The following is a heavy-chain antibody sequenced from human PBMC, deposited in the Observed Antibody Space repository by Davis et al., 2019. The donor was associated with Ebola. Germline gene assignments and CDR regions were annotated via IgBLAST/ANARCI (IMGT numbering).Heavy chain of an antibody. CDR3: AKGAYYDQNNRPMVDY. D-gene: IGHD3-3*01. J-gene: IGHJ4*02. V-gene: IGHV3-30*18. CDR2: ISYDGGNK. Sequence: GESLKISCAASGFTFSIYGMLWVRQAPGKRLEWVAVISYDGGNKYYADFVKRRFTISRDYPKNTLDLKMNSLRAEDTVVYYCAKGAYYDQNNRPMVDYWGQGTLVTVT. CDR1: GFTFSIYG.